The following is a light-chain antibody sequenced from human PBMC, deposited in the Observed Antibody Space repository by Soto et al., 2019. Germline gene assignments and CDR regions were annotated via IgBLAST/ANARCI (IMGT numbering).Light chain of an antibody. J-gene: IGLJ1*01. CDR1: SSDVGSYNL. Sequence: LAQPASVSGSPGQSITISCTGTSSDVGSYNLVSWYQQHPGKAPKLMIYEGSKRPSGVSNRFSGSKSGNTASLTISGLQAEDEADYYCCSYAGNSLYVFGTGTKVTVL. CDR2: EGS. V-gene: IGLV2-23*01. CDR3: CSYAGNSLYV.